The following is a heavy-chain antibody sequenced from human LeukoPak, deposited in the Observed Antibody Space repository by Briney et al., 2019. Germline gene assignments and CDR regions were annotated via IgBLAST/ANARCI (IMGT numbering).Heavy chain of an antibody. CDR2: ISAYNGNT. V-gene: IGHV1-18*01. D-gene: IGHD3-22*01. J-gene: IGHJ4*02. CDR1: GYTFTSYG. CDR3: ARAYYYDSSGPTFDY. Sequence: ASVKVSCKASGYTFTSYGISWVRQAPGQGLEWMGWISAYNGNTNYAQKLQGRVTTTTDTSTSTAYMELRSLRSDDTAVYYCARAYYYDSSGPTFDYWGQGTLVTVSS.